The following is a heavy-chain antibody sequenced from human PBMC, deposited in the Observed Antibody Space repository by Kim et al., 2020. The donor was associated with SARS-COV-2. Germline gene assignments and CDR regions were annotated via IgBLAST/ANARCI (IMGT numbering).Heavy chain of an antibody. CDR2: VSGSGDIT. D-gene: IGHD3-10*01. J-gene: IGHJ4*02. CDR3: AKEGFYYFDY. Sequence: GGSLRLSCETSGFSFGVYAMSWVRQAPGKGPEWVSTVSGSGDITDYADSVKGRFTLSRDNSKNTLYLQMNSLRAEDTAVYYCAKEGFYYFDYWGQGTLVT. CDR1: GFSFGVYA. V-gene: IGHV3-23*01.